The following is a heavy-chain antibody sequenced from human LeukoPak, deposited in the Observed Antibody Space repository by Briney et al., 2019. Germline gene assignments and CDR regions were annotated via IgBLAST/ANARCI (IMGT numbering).Heavy chain of an antibody. CDR1: GGTFSSYA. CDR2: IIPIFGTA. V-gene: IGHV1-69*13. J-gene: IGHJ6*02. CDR3: ARVSSIYYYYYGMDV. Sequence: SVKVSCKASGGTFSSYAISWVRQAPGQGLEWMGGIIPIFGTANYAQKFQGRVTITADESASTAYMELSSLRSEDTAVYYCARVSSIYYYYYGMDVWGQGTTVTVSS.